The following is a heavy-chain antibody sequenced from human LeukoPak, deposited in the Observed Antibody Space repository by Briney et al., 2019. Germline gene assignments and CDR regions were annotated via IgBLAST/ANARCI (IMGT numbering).Heavy chain of an antibody. J-gene: IGHJ4*02. CDR1: GFTFSSYW. CDR2: INSDGSST. Sequence: GGSLRLSCAASGFTFSSYWMHWVRQAPGKGLVWVSRINSDGSSTSYADSVKGRFTISRDNAKNTLYLQMSSLRAEDTAVYYCARDQSNDFWSGEFGYWGQGTLVTVSS. CDR3: ARDQSNDFWSGEFGY. V-gene: IGHV3-74*01. D-gene: IGHD3-3*01.